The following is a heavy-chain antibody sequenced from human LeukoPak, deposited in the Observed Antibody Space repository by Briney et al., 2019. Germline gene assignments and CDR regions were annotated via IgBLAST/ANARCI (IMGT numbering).Heavy chain of an antibody. CDR2: INPNSGGT. J-gene: IGHJ4*02. Sequence: ASVTVSCKASGYTFTGYYMHWVRQAPGQGLEWMGWINPNSGGTNYAQKFQGRVTMTRDTSISTAYMELSRLRSDDTAVYYCARAHYYDSSGYWDYWGQGTLVTVSS. CDR1: GYTFTGYY. D-gene: IGHD3-22*01. V-gene: IGHV1-2*02. CDR3: ARAHYYDSSGYWDY.